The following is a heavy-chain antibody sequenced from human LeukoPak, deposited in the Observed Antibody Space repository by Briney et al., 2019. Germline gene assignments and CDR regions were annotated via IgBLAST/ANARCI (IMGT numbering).Heavy chain of an antibody. J-gene: IGHJ3*02. D-gene: IGHD6-13*01. CDR3: AAIAAGGTRAFDI. CDR2: IYSGGST. CDR1: GFTVSSNY. Sequence: GGSLRLSCAASGFTVSSNYMSWVRQAPGKGLEWVSVIYSGGSTYYADSVKGRFTISRDNSKNTLYLQMNSLRAEDTAVYYCAAIAAGGTRAFDIWGQGTMVTVSS. V-gene: IGHV3-66*01.